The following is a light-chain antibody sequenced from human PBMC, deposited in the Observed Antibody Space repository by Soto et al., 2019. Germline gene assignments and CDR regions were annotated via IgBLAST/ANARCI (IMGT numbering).Light chain of an antibody. Sequence: SLSSVSASKRDTVSITCRASQGIGSWLAWYQQKPGKAPKLLIYSASSLQSGVPSRFSGNGSGTDFTLTISSLQPEDFATYYCQQANSFPPITFGQRRLLEVK. V-gene: IGKV1-12*01. CDR2: SAS. CDR3: QQANSFPPIT. J-gene: IGKJ5*01. CDR1: QGIGSW.